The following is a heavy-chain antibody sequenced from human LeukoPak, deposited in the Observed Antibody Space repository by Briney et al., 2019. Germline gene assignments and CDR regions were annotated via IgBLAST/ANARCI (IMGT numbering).Heavy chain of an antibody. CDR3: ARGQDLTMAAPYRD. CDR1: GGTFSSYA. CDR2: IIPIFGTA. D-gene: IGHD6-6*01. Sequence: SVKVSCKASGGTFSSYAISWVRQAPGQGLEWMGGIIPIFGTANYAQKFQGRVTITADESTSTAYMELSSLRSEDTAVYYCARGQDLTMAAPYRDWGQGTLVTVSS. J-gene: IGHJ4*02. V-gene: IGHV1-69*13.